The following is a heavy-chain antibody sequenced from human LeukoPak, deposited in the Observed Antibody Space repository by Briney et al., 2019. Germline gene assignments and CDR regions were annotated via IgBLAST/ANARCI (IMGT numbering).Heavy chain of an antibody. CDR3: AKDHLYCSSTSCYAADDYFDY. CDR1: GFTFSSCA. V-gene: IGHV3-23*01. D-gene: IGHD2-2*01. Sequence: GGSLRLSCAASGFTFSSCAMSWVRQAPGKGLEWVSAISGSGGSTYYTDSVKGRFTISRDNSKNTLYLQMNSLRAEDTAVYYCAKDHLYCSSTSCYAADDYFDYWGQGTLVTVSS. J-gene: IGHJ4*02. CDR2: ISGSGGST.